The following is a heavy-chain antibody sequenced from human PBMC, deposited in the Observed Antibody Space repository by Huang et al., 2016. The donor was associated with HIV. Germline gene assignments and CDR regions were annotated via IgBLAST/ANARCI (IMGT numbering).Heavy chain of an antibody. CDR2: RKQDGGEE. Sequence: EVQLVESGGGLVQPGGSLRLSCAASGFTFSIYWMSWVRQAPGKGLGCVAKRKQDGGEEHDVDAGKGRFTSSRDNAKNSVYLQMNSLRAEDTAVYYCARVGGSHSPLGYWGQGTLVTVSS. V-gene: IGHV3-7*01. CDR3: ARVGGSHSPLGY. CDR1: GFTFSIYW. D-gene: IGHD2-15*01. J-gene: IGHJ4*02.